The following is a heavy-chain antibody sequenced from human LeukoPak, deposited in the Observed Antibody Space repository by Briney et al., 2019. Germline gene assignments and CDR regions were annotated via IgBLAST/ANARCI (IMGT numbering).Heavy chain of an antibody. CDR2: IYTSGST. Sequence: PSETLSLTYTVSGGSISSGSYYWSWIRQPAGKGLEWIGRIYTSGSTNYNPSLKSRVTISVDTSKNQFSLKLSSVTAADTAVYYCARGRYFDYWGQGTLVTVSS. J-gene: IGHJ4*02. CDR3: ARGRYFDY. CDR1: GGSISSGSYY. V-gene: IGHV4-61*02.